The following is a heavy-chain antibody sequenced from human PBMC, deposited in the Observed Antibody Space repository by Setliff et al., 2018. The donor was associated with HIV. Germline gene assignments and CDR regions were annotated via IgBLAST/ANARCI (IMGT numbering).Heavy chain of an antibody. CDR3: ARQGNIVVVTSFDY. Sequence: SETLSLTCTVSGASVNTNNYYWGWIRQPPGKGLEWIGNIHFSGSTYYSPSLRSRVTIYVGTSKRQFFLSLSSVTAADTAVYYCARQGNIVVVTSFDYWGQGTLVTVSS. CDR1: GASVNTNNYY. V-gene: IGHV4-39*01. D-gene: IGHD2-21*02. CDR2: IHFSGST. J-gene: IGHJ4*02.